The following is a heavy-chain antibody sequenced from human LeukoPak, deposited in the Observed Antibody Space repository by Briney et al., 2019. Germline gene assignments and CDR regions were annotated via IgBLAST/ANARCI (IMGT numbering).Heavy chain of an antibody. Sequence: GGSLRLSCAASGFTFSSYAMSWIRQAPGKRPEWVSSISGFGGSTYYADSVKGRFAISRDNSKNTLYLQMNNLRAEDTAVYYRKKGVLITLMFDHWGQGNLVTVSS. CDR3: KKGVLITLMFDH. CDR1: GFTFSSYA. D-gene: IGHD2/OR15-2a*01. J-gene: IGHJ5*02. V-gene: IGHV3-23*01. CDR2: ISGFGGST.